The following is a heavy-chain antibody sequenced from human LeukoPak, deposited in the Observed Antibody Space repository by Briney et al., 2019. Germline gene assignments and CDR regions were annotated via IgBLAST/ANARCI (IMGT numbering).Heavy chain of an antibody. CDR1: EFTFSTYA. D-gene: IGHD5-12*01. CDR3: ARDHIGHDFY. V-gene: IGHV3-30-3*01. Sequence: PGGTLRLSCGASEFTFSTYAMHWVRQAPGKGLEWVAVISHDGSNKYYADSVKGRFTISRDNSKNTLYLQINSLRAEDTAVYYCARDHIGHDFYWGQGTLVTVSS. J-gene: IGHJ4*02. CDR2: ISHDGSNK.